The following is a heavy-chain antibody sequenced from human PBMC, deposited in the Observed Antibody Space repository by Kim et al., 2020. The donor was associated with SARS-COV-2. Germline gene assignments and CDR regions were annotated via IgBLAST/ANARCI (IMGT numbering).Heavy chain of an antibody. Sequence: GGSLRLSCAASGFTFSSYSMNWVRQAPGKGLEWVSSISSSSSYIYYADSVKGRFTISRDNAKNSLYLQMNSLRAEDTAVYYCARDGLVRPFGSYYAFDIWGQGTMVTVSS. V-gene: IGHV3-21*01. CDR2: ISSSSSYI. CDR3: ARDGLVRPFGSYYAFDI. D-gene: IGHD1-26*01. CDR1: GFTFSSYS. J-gene: IGHJ3*02.